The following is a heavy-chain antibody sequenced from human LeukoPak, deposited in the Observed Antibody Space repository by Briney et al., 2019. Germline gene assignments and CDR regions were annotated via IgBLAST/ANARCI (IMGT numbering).Heavy chain of an antibody. Sequence: SQTLSLTCAISGDSVSSNSAAWNWIRQSPSRGLEWLGRTYYRSKWYNDYAVSVKSRITINPDTSKNQFSLQLNSVTPEDTAVYYCARAGAYYYDSSGYYSFDYWGRGTLVTVSS. CDR3: ARAGAYYYDSSGYYSFDY. J-gene: IGHJ4*02. CDR2: TYYRSKWYN. V-gene: IGHV6-1*01. CDR1: GDSVSSNSAA. D-gene: IGHD3-22*01.